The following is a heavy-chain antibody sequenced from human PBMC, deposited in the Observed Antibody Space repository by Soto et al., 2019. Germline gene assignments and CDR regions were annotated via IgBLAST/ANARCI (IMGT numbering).Heavy chain of an antibody. CDR2: INHSGST. CDR1: GGSFSGYY. J-gene: IGHJ4*02. Sequence: QVQLQQWGAGLLKPSETLSLTCAVYGGSFSGYYWSWIRQPPGKGLEWIGEINHSGSTNYNPSLKSRVTISVDTSKNQFSLKLISVTAADTAVYYCARGGRGAARRAFDYWGQGTLVTVSS. CDR3: ARGGRGAARRAFDY. V-gene: IGHV4-34*01. D-gene: IGHD6-6*01.